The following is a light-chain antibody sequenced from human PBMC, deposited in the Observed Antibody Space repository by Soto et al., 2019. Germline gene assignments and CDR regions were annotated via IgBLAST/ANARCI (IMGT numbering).Light chain of an antibody. Sequence: EIALTPSRGTLCLSPWERATLSCLASQSVGTYLAWYQQKPGLAPRLLIYGASSRATGIPDRFSGSGSGTDFTLTISRLEPEDFAVYHCQQYVSIPLTFGGGTKVDI. CDR1: QSVGTY. CDR2: GAS. J-gene: IGKJ4*01. CDR3: QQYVSIPLT. V-gene: IGKV3-20*01.